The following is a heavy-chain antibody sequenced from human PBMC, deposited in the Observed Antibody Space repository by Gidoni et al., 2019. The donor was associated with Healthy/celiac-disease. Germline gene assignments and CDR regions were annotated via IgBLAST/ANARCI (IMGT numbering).Heavy chain of an antibody. J-gene: IGHJ6*02. CDR2: ISGSGGST. D-gene: IGHD3-10*01. V-gene: IGHV3-23*01. Sequence: LEWVSAISGSGGSTYYADSVKGRFTISRDNSKNTLYLQMNSLRAEDTAVYYCAKDRMVRGSPRGKGMDVWGQGTTVTVSS. CDR3: AKDRMVRGSPRGKGMDV.